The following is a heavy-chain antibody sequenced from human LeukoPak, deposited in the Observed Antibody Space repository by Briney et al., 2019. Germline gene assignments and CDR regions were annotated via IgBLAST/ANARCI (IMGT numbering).Heavy chain of an antibody. D-gene: IGHD4-11*01. Sequence: SETLSLTCAVYGGSFSDYYWSWIRQPPGKGLEWIGEINYSGSTNYNPSLKSRVTISVDTSKNQFSLKLSSVTAADTAVYYCARSKDYSLVYYFDYWGQGTLVTVSS. J-gene: IGHJ4*02. CDR3: ARSKDYSLVYYFDY. CDR2: INYSGST. CDR1: GGSFSDYY. V-gene: IGHV4-34*01.